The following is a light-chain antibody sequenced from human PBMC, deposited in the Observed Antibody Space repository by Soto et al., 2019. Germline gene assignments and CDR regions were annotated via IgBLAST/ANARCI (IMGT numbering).Light chain of an antibody. CDR2: VAS. CDR1: QSVSSSY. Sequence: EIVLTQSPGTLSLSPGERATLSCRASQSVSSSYLAWYQHRPGQAPRRLIYVASSRATGIPDRFSGSGSGTDFTLTISRLEPEDFAVYYCQQYGSSPPVTFGGGTKVDIK. J-gene: IGKJ4*01. CDR3: QQYGSSPPVT. V-gene: IGKV3-20*01.